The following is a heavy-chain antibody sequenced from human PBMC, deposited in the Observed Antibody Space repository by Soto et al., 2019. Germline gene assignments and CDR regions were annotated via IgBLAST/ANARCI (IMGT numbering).Heavy chain of an antibody. CDR3: ARGTHYYYYGIYV. V-gene: IGHV1-2*04. J-gene: IGHJ6*02. CDR2: INPNSGGT. CDR1: GYTFTGYY. Sequence: EASVKVSCKASGYTFTGYYMHWVRQAPGQGLEWMGWINPNSGGTNYAQKFQGWVTMTRDTSISTAYMELSRLRSDDTAVYYCARGTHYYYYGIYVWGQGTTVTVSS.